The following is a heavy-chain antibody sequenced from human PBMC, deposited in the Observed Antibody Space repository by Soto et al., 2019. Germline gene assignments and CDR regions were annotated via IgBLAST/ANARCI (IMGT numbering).Heavy chain of an antibody. V-gene: IGHV4-31*03. CDR3: ARFRLDTAILTGWYFDY. CDR2: IYYSGST. Sequence: SETLSLTCTVSGGSISSGGYYWSWIRQHPGKGLEWIGYIYYSGSTYYNPSLKSRVTISVDTSKNQFSLKLSSVTAADTAVYYCARFRLDTAILTGWYFDYWGQGTLVTVSS. CDR1: GGSISSGGYY. D-gene: IGHD5-18*01. J-gene: IGHJ4*02.